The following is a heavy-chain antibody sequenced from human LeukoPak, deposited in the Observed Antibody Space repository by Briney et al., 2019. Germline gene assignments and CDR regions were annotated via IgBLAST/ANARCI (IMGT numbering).Heavy chain of an antibody. Sequence: GGSLRLSCVGSGFFLTSYDTSWVRLTPGKGLQWVAGLYADGSVTQYKDAVKGRFTISRDTSKNTLYLQMNSLRDDDTALYYCVKDMTYGDGKWEFDLWGQGTPVTVSS. V-gene: IGHV3-23*03. CDR2: LYADGSVT. CDR1: GFFLTSYD. J-gene: IGHJ5*02. CDR3: VKDMTYGDGKWEFDL. D-gene: IGHD1-26*01.